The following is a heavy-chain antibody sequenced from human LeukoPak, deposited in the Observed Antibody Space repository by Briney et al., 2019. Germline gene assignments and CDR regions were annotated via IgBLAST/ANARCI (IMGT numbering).Heavy chain of an antibody. V-gene: IGHV3-30*18. J-gene: IGHJ4*02. Sequence: PVGSLRLSCAASGFTFSSYGMHWVRQAPGKGLEWVAVISYDGSNKYYADSVKGRFTISRDNSKNTLHLQMNNLRAEDTALYYCAKCPVTFGGVIVITSGYFDYWGQGTLVTVSS. D-gene: IGHD3-16*02. CDR2: ISYDGSNK. CDR1: GFTFSSYG. CDR3: AKCPVTFGGVIVITSGYFDY.